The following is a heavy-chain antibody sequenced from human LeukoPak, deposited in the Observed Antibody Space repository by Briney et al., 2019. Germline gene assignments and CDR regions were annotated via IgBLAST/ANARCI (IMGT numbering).Heavy chain of an antibody. J-gene: IGHJ6*04. D-gene: IGHD6-19*01. CDR1: GGSFSGYY. CDR3: ARDSMSGWVLGPYYYYGMDV. Sequence: SETLSLTCAVYGGSFSGYYWSWIRQPPGKGLEWIGEINHSGSTNYNPSLKSRVTISVDTSKNQFSLKLSSVTAADTAVYYCARDSMSGWVLGPYYYYGMDVWGKGTTVTVSS. V-gene: IGHV4-34*01. CDR2: INHSGST.